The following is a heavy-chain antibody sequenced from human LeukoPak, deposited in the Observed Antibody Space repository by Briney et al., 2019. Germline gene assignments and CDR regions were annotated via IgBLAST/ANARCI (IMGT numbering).Heavy chain of an antibody. CDR1: GFTFSSYA. Sequence: GGSLRLSCAASGFTFSSYAMSWVRQAPGKGLEWVGRIKSKTDGGTTDYAAPVKGRFTISRDDSKNTLYLQMNSLKTEDTAVYYCTTEKLDYYYGMDVWGQGTTVTVSS. J-gene: IGHJ6*02. CDR2: IKSKTDGGTT. CDR3: TTEKLDYYYGMDV. V-gene: IGHV3-15*01.